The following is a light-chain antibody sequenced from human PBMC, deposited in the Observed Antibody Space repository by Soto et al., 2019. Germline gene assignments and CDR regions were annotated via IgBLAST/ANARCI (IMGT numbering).Light chain of an antibody. J-gene: IGKJ5*01. CDR2: TLS. V-gene: IGKV2-40*01. CDR3: LQRIEFPIT. CDR1: KRVSDSDDGNTY. Sequence: DIFPPTSPRSLPVNPGPAASISCRSPKRVSDSDDGNTYLDWYLQKPGQSPQLLIYTLSYRASGVPDRFSGSGSGTDFTLNISRVEAEDVGVYYCLQRIEFPITFGQGTRLEIK.